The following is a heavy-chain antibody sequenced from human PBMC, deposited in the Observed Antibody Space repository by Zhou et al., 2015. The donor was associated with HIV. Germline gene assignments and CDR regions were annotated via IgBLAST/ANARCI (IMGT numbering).Heavy chain of an antibody. Sequence: QVQLVQSGAEVKKPGSSVKVSCKASGGTFSSYAISWVRQAPGQGLEWMGGIIPIFGTANYAQKFQGRVTITADESTSTAYMELSSLRSEDTAVYYCAREIKGYCSSTSCYGAFDIWGQGTMVTVSS. J-gene: IGHJ3*02. CDR2: IIPIFGTA. CDR3: AREIKGYCSSTSCYGAFDI. D-gene: IGHD2-2*01. V-gene: IGHV1-69*01. CDR1: GGTFSSYA.